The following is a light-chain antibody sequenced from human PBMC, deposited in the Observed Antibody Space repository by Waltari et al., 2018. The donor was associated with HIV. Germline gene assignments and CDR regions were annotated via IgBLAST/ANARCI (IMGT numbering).Light chain of an antibody. CDR1: SSNIGRRS. V-gene: IGLV1-44*01. J-gene: IGLJ3*02. CDR2: SDD. CDR3: STWDDSLNGRV. Sequence: QSVLTQPPSASGTPGQWVTISCSGSSSNIGRRSVNWYQQLPGTAPKLLIYSDDQRPAGVPDRLSGSRSGTSASLASSGLQSEDEADYYCSTWDDSLNGRVFGGGTKLTVL.